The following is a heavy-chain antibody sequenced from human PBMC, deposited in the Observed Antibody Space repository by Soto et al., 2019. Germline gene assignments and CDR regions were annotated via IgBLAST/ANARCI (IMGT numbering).Heavy chain of an antibody. CDR2: IWYDGSYT. V-gene: IGHV3-33*03. Sequence: QVHLAESGGGVVQPGTSLRLSCAASGFPFDRYAIHWVRQAPGKGLEWVAAIWYDGSYTYYGESVKGRFLISRDNSKNTVFLEMNSLRAEDAAVYFCAKRRIAVAAGAFDSWGPGTRVIVSS. CDR3: AKRRIAVAAGAFDS. CDR1: GFPFDRYA. D-gene: IGHD6-19*01. J-gene: IGHJ3*01.